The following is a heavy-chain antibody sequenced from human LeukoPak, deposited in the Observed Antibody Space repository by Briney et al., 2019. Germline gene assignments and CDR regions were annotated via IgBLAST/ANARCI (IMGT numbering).Heavy chain of an antibody. V-gene: IGHV4-59*01. CDR1: GGSISSYY. Sequence: SVTLSLTCTVSGGSISSYYWSWIRQPPGKGLEWIGYIYYSGSTNYNPSLKSRVTISVDTSKNQFSLKLSSVTAADTAVYYCARETAMNDYVWGSFHYFDYWGQGTLVTVSS. CDR3: ARETAMNDYVWGSFHYFDY. D-gene: IGHD3-16*01. CDR2: IYYSGST. J-gene: IGHJ4*02.